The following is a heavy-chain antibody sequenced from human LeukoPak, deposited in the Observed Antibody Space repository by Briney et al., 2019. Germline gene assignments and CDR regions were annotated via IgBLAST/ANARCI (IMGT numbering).Heavy chain of an antibody. J-gene: IGHJ5*02. CDR3: TRGTGGSA. CDR2: ISGGDTTI. D-gene: IGHD2-15*01. Sequence: GGSLRLSCAASGFTISSYEMNWVRQAPGKGLEWVSYISGGDTTIYYADPVRGRFTISRDNAKNSLYLQMNSLRAEDTALYYCTRGTGGSAWGQGTLVTVSS. V-gene: IGHV3-48*03. CDR1: GFTISSYE.